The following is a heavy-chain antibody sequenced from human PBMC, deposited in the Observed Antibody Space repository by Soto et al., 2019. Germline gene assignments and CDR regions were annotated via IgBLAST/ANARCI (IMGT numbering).Heavy chain of an antibody. D-gene: IGHD2-8*01. CDR1: GGSVSSGSYY. Sequence: SESLLITCAVSGGSVSSGSYYWSWIRQPPGKGLEWIGYIYYSGSTNYNPSLKSRVTISVDTSKNQFSLKLSSVTAADTAVYYCARDFPNGAMDLWGQGTTVTVS. J-gene: IGHJ6*02. V-gene: IGHV4-61*01. CDR3: ARDFPNGAMDL. CDR2: IYYSGST.